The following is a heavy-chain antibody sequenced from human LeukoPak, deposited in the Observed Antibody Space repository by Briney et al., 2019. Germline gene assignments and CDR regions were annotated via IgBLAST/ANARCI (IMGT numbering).Heavy chain of an antibody. CDR3: TRLRVFAFDI. CDR1: KFTFSGSA. J-gene: IGHJ3*02. CDR2: IKSKADNYAT. Sequence: PGGSLRLSCAASKFTFSGSAIHWVRQASGKGLEWVGRIKSKADNYATAYAASVKGRFTISRDDSKNTAYLQMNSLKTEDTAVYYCTRLRVFAFDIWGQGTMITVSS. V-gene: IGHV3-73*01. D-gene: IGHD5-24*01.